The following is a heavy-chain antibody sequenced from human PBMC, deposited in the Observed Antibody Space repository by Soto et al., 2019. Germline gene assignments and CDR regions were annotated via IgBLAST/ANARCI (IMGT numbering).Heavy chain of an antibody. J-gene: IGHJ4*02. D-gene: IGHD2-2*01. CDR3: ARGSTGLSDY. Sequence: LSLTCTVSGGSISSGGYYWNWIRQHPGKGLEWIGYIYYSGSTYYNPSLRSRLTISVDTSKNQFSLKLSSVTAADTAVYYCARGSTGLSDYWGQGTLVTVSS. V-gene: IGHV4-31*03. CDR2: IYYSGST. CDR1: GGSISSGGYY.